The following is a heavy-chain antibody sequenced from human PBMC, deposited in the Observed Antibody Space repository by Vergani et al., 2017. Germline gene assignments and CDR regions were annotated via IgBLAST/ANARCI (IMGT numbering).Heavy chain of an antibody. J-gene: IGHJ3*02. D-gene: IGHD2-2*01. CDR1: GFTFSSYG. CDR2: ISYDGSNK. Sequence: QVQLVESGGGVVQPGRSLRLSCAASGFTFSSYGMHWVRQAPGKGLEWVAVISYDGSNKYYADSVKGRFTISRDNSKNTLYLQMNSLRAEDTAVYYCARDRVVGGTHDAFDIWGQGTMVTVSS. V-gene: IGHV3-30*03. CDR3: ARDRVVGGTHDAFDI.